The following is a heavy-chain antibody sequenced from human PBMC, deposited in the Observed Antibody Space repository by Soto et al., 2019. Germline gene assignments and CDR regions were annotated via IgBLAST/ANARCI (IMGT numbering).Heavy chain of an antibody. J-gene: IGHJ5*02. V-gene: IGHV4-34*01. CDR2: INHSGST. CDR1: GGSFSGYY. CDR3: ARDIVVVVAASKVYNXFDP. Sequence: PSETLSLTCAVYGGSFSGYYWSWIRQPPGKGLEWIGEINHSGSTNYNPSLKSRVTISVDTSKNQFSLKLSSVTAADTAVYYCARDIVVVVAASKVYNXFDPWGQGTLVTVSS. D-gene: IGHD2-15*01.